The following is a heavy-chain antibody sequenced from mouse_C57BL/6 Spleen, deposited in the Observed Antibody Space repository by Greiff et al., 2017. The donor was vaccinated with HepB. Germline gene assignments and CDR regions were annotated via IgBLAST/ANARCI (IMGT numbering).Heavy chain of an antibody. Sequence: EVQLVESGGGLVQPGGSLSLSCAASGFTFTDYYMSWVRQPPGKALEWLGFIRNKANGYTTEYSASVKGRFTISRDNSQSILYLQMNALRAEDSATDDCASSPIIYYCGSSYAIDYWGQGTSVTVSS. D-gene: IGHD1-1*01. CDR1: GFTFTDYY. J-gene: IGHJ4*01. CDR2: IRNKANGYTT. CDR3: ASSPIIYYCGSSYAIDY. V-gene: IGHV7-3*01.